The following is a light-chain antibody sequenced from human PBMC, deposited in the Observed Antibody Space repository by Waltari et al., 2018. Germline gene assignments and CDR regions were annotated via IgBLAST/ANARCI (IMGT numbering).Light chain of an antibody. CDR3: NSRDSSSHHVI. CDR1: SLRNPY. J-gene: IGLJ2*01. V-gene: IGLV3-19*01. Sequence: SSELTQDAAVSVALGQTVRITCQGDSLRNPYASWYQQKPGQAPVLVIYGKTNRPSGIPDRFSGSSSGNTASLTITGAQAEDEADYYCNSRDSSSHHVIFGGGTRLTVL. CDR2: GKT.